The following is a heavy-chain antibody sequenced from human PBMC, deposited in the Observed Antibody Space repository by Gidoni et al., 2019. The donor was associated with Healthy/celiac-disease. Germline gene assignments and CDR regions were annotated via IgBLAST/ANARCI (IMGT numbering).Heavy chain of an antibody. V-gene: IGHV3-21*01. CDR1: GFTFSSYS. CDR3: ATTSKIMVYAMGGDY. J-gene: IGHJ4*02. D-gene: IGHD2-8*01. Sequence: EVQLVESGGGLVKPGGSLRLSCAASGFTFSSYSMNWVRQAPGKGLEWVSSISSSSSYIYYADSVKGRFTISRDNAKNSLYLQMNSLRAEDTAVYYCATTSKIMVYAMGGDYWGQGTLVTVSS. CDR2: ISSSSSYI.